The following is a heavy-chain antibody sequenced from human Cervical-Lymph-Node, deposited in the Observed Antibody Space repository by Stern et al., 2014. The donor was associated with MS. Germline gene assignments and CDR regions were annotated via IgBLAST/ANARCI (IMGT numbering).Heavy chain of an antibody. J-gene: IGHJ4*02. CDR2: IYTSGST. CDR3: ARTVYSSGWHYDY. CDR1: GGSISSGSYY. Sequence: QLQLQESGPGLVKPSQTLSLTCTVSGGSISSGSYYWSWIRQPAGKGLEWIGRIYTSGSTNYNPSLNSRVTISLDTSTNQFSLNLSLVTATDTAVYYCARTVYSSGWHYDYWGQGTLVTVSS. V-gene: IGHV4-61*02. D-gene: IGHD6-19*01.